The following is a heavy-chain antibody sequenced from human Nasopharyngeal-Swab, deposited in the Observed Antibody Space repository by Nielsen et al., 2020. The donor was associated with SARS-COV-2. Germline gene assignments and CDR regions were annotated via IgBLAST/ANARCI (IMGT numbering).Heavy chain of an antibody. CDR2: IYPGDSDT. D-gene: IGHD6-19*01. CDR3: ARPPAYSSGLFDY. J-gene: IGHJ4*02. V-gene: IGHV5-51*01. CDR1: GYSITSDW. Sequence: KDSCKGSGYSITSDWIGGVRQRHGKGLEWMGIIYPGDSDTRYSPSFQGQVTISADKSISTAYPQWSSLKASDTAMYYCARPPAYSSGLFDYWGQGTLVTVSS.